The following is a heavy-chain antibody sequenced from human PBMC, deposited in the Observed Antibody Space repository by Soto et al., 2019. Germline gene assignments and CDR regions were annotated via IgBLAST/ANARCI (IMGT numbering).Heavy chain of an antibody. CDR2: ISWNSGSI. CDR1: GFTFDDYA. V-gene: IGHV3-9*01. J-gene: IGHJ5*02. Sequence: PGGSLRLSCAASGFTFDDYAMHWVRQAPGKGLEWVSGISWNSGSIGYADSVKGRFTISRDNAKNSLYLQMNSLRAEDTALYYCAKDISSIAAAGTGWFDPWGQGTLVTVSS. CDR3: AKDISSIAAAGTGWFDP. D-gene: IGHD6-13*01.